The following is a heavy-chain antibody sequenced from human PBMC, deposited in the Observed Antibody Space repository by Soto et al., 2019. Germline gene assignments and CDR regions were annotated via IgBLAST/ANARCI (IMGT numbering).Heavy chain of an antibody. CDR1: GYTLTELS. CDR2: FDPEDGET. J-gene: IGHJ5*02. Sequence: ASVKVSCKVSGYTLTELSIHWVRQAPGKGLEWMGGFDPEDGETIYAQKFQGRVTMTEDTSTDTAYMELNSLTSEDTAVYYCARDQSWHDLVWWFDPWGQGTLVTVSS. D-gene: IGHD1-1*01. CDR3: ARDQSWHDLVWWFDP. V-gene: IGHV1-24*01.